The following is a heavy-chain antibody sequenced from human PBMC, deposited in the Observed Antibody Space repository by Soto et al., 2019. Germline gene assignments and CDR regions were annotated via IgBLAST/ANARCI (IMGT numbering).Heavy chain of an antibody. D-gene: IGHD4-17*01. J-gene: IGHJ2*01. Sequence: QVQLQESGPGLVKPSETLSLTYTVSGGSISSYYWSWIRQPPGKGLEWIGYIYYSGSTNYNPSLKSRVTISVDTSKNQFSLKLSSVTAADTAVYYCAREAYGGNSFWYFDLWGRGTLVTVSS. V-gene: IGHV4-59*01. CDR3: AREAYGGNSFWYFDL. CDR1: GGSISSYY. CDR2: IYYSGST.